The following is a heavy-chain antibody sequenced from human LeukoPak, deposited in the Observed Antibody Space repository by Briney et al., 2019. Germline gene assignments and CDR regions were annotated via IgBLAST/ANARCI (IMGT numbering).Heavy chain of an antibody. D-gene: IGHD6-13*01. J-gene: IGHJ1*01. V-gene: IGHV1-2*02. Sequence: ASVKVSCKASGYTFTGYYMHWVRQAPGQGLEWMGWINPNSGGTNYAQKFQGRVTMTRDTSISTAYMELSRLRSDDTAVYCCARVGSSSWSAEYFQHWGQGTLVTVSS. CDR3: ARVGSSSWSAEYFQH. CDR1: GYTFTGYY. CDR2: INPNSGGT.